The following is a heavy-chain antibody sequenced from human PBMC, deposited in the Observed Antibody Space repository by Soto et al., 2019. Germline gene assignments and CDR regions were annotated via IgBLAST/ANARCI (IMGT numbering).Heavy chain of an antibody. D-gene: IGHD3-3*01. V-gene: IGHV4-39*01. CDR3: ARLHYDFWSGYSKKNAFDI. CDR2: IYYSGRT. CDR1: GGSISSSSYY. J-gene: IGHJ3*02. Sequence: QLQLQESGPGLVKPSETLSLTCTVSGGSISSSSYYWGWIRQPPGKGLEWIGSIYYSGRTYYNPSPKSRVTISVDTSTNQFSLKLSSVTAADTAVYYCARLHYDFWSGYSKKNAFDIWGQGTMVTVSS.